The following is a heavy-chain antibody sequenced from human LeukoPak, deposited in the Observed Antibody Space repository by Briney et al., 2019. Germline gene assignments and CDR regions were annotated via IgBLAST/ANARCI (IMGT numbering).Heavy chain of an antibody. J-gene: IGHJ4*02. D-gene: IGHD6-13*01. V-gene: IGHV1-69*05. CDR2: IIPIFGTA. Sequence: SVKVSCKASGGTFSSYAISCVRQAPGQGLEWMGGIIPIFGTANYAQKFQGRVRITTDESTSTAYMELSRLRSEDTAVYYCERGGRAYRYSSSWYYFDYWGQGTLVTVSS. CDR1: GGTFSSYA. CDR3: ERGGRAYRYSSSWYYFDY.